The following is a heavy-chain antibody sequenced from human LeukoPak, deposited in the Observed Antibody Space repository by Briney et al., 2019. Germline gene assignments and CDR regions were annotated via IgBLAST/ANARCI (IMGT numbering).Heavy chain of an antibody. Sequence: GRSLRLSCTASGFTFSNYDIHWVRQAPGKGLEWVAVISYDGSNKYYADSVKGRFTISRDNSKNTLYLQMNSLRAEDTAVYYCARDRVVVTANEYFDYWGQGTLVTVSS. V-gene: IGHV3-30*19. CDR2: ISYDGSNK. J-gene: IGHJ4*02. CDR3: ARDRVVVTANEYFDY. D-gene: IGHD2-21*02. CDR1: GFTFSNYD.